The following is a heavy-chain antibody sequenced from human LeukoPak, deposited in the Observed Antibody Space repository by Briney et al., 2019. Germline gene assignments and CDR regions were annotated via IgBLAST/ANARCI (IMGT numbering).Heavy chain of an antibody. CDR3: ARDLSTVTTYSVLGEFDY. Sequence: ASVKVSCKASGYTFTSYGISWVRQAPGQGLEWMGWISAYNGNTNYAQKLQGRVTMTTDTSTSTAYMELRSLRSDDTAVYYCARDLSTVTTYSVLGEFDYWGQGTLVTVSS. J-gene: IGHJ4*02. CDR2: ISAYNGNT. CDR1: GYTFTSYG. V-gene: IGHV1-18*01. D-gene: IGHD4-17*01.